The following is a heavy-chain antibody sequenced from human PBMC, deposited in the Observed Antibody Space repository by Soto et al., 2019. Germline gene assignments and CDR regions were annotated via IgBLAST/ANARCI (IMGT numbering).Heavy chain of an antibody. J-gene: IGHJ6*02. D-gene: IGHD2-2*01. CDR2: INPKSGGK. CDR3: ARGVVPAAIGYGMDV. V-gene: IGHV1-2*04. Sequence: ASVKVSCKASGYTFTGYYIHCVRQAPGQGLEWMGWINPKSGGKKYEKRFHGWLNMNRDTSISKAYMELRTLRYDETAVYYSARGVVPAAIGYGMDVWGQGTTVTVS. CDR1: GYTFTGYY.